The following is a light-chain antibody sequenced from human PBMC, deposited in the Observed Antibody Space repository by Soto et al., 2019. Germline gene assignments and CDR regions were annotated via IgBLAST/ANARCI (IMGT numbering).Light chain of an antibody. CDR3: QQSYSTPAT. CDR2: AAS. J-gene: IGKJ3*01. Sequence: DIQMTQSPSSLSESVGDRVTITCRASQSISIYLNWYQQKPGKAPKLLIYAASSLQSGVPSRFSGSGSGTDFTLTISSLQPEDFATYYCQQSYSTPATFGPGTKVVIK. V-gene: IGKV1-39*01. CDR1: QSISIY.